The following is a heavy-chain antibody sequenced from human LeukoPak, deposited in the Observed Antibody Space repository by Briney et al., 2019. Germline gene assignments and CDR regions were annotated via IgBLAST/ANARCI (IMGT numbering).Heavy chain of an antibody. V-gene: IGHV3-53*01. CDR2: TYTRGNS. CDR3: ARGGRGSAAVVVPRSFDI. Sequence: GGSLRLSCAASGFDVSSHHMVWVRQAPGKGLEWVSVTYTRGNSYYTDSVKGRFIISRDTSKNTMDLQMNSLRPEDSALYFCARGGRGSAAVVVPRSFDIWGQGTMVAVSS. J-gene: IGHJ3*02. CDR1: GFDVSSHH. D-gene: IGHD3-22*01.